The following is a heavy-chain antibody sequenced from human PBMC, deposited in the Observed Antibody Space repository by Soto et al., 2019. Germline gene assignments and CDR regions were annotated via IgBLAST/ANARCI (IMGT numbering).Heavy chain of an antibody. CDR3: AASCVGCGGFNYYGMDV. Sequence: QVQLQESGPGLVKPSQTLSLTCTVSGGSISSGGYYWSWIGQHPGKGLEWIGYIYDSGSIYYNPSLKSRVTISVDTSKNQFSLKLSSVTAADTAVYYCAASCVGCGGFNYYGMDVWGQGTTVTVSS. CDR2: IYDSGSI. V-gene: IGHV4-31*03. CDR1: GGSISSGGYY. J-gene: IGHJ6*02. D-gene: IGHD2-21*01.